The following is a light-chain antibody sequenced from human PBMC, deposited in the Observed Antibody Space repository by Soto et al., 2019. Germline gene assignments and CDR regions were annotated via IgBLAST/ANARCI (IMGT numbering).Light chain of an antibody. CDR1: QSVSNNY. J-gene: IGKJ5*01. CDR3: QQRSNWPPT. CDR2: DAS. V-gene: IGKV3D-20*02. Sequence: EIVLTQSPATLSVSPGERATLSCRASQSVSNNYLAWYQQKPGQAPRLLIYDASSRATGIPARFSASGSGTDFTLTISSLEPEDFAVYYCQQRSNWPPTFGQGTRLEIK.